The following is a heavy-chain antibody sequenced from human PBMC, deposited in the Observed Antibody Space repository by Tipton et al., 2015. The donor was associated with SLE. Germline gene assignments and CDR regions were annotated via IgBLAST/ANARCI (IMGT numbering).Heavy chain of an antibody. Sequence: GSLRLSCAASGFTFSDYYMSWIRQAPGKGLEWVSYISSSSSTIYYADSVKGRFTISRDNAKNTLYLQMNSLRVEDTAVYYCARERITMVRGPGESLISYFYYGMDVWGQGTTVTVSS. CDR3: ARERITMVRGPGESLISYFYYGMDV. CDR2: ISSSSSTI. D-gene: IGHD3-10*01. J-gene: IGHJ6*02. V-gene: IGHV3-11*04. CDR1: GFTFSDYY.